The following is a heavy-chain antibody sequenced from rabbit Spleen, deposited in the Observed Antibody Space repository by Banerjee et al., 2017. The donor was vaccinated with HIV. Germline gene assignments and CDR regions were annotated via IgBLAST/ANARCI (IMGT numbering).Heavy chain of an antibody. V-gene: IGHV1S40*01. J-gene: IGHJ6*01. CDR1: GFSFNSGYD. D-gene: IGHD1-1*01. Sequence: QSLEESGGGLVKPEASLTLTCKASGFSFNSGYDMCWVRQAPGKGLEWIACIYAGSSGNPYSATWAKGRFTISKTSPTTVTLQMTSLTAADTATYFCARDTSTSFSTYGMDLWGPGTLVTVS. CDR3: ARDTSTSFSTYGMDL. CDR2: IYAGSSGNP.